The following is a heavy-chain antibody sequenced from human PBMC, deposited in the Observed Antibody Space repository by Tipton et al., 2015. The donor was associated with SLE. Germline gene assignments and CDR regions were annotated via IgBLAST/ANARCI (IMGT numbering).Heavy chain of an antibody. D-gene: IGHD6-6*01. Sequence: TLSLTCTVSGVSMNRFYWSWIRQSPEKGLQWIAYIDNNGNANHNPSLKSGVTMSVDTSKIQFSLKLNSVTAADTALYYCARGASSLGYWGLGTLFTVS. CDR2: IDNNGNA. CDR3: ARGASSLGY. CDR1: GVSMNRFY. V-gene: IGHV4-59*01. J-gene: IGHJ4*02.